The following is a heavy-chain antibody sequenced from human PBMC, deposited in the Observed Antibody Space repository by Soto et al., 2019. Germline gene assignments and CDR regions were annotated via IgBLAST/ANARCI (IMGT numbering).Heavy chain of an antibody. CDR1: GFTFSSYA. D-gene: IGHD3-10*01. CDR3: VKDPSSGFAMENYFDY. V-gene: IGHV3-23*01. CDR2: ISGSSTST. Sequence: EVQLSGSGGGLVQPGGSLRLSCAASGFTFSSYAMSWVRQAPGKGLEWVSAISGSSTSTYYADSVKGRFTISRDNSKNTLYLQMNSLRAEDTAVYYCVKDPSSGFAMENYFDYWGQGTLVTVSS. J-gene: IGHJ4*02.